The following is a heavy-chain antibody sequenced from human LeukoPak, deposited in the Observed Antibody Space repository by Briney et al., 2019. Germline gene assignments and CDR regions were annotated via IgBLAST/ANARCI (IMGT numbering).Heavy chain of an antibody. CDR3: ARRIAAAGTYLRGAFDI. V-gene: IGHV3-21*01. CDR1: GFTITTYT. Sequence: GGSLRLSCAASGFTITTYTMNWVRQAPGKGLEWVSSISSSPSYIYYADSMKGRFTISRDNAKNSLSLQMNSLRSEDTAVYYCARRIAAAGTYLRGAFDIWGQGTMVTVSS. CDR2: ISSSPSYI. D-gene: IGHD6-13*01. J-gene: IGHJ3*02.